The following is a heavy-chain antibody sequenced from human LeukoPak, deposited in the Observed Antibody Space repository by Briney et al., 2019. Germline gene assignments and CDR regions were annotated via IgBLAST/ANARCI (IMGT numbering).Heavy chain of an antibody. CDR1: GYTLTELS. D-gene: IGHD4-11*01. V-gene: IGHV1-24*01. J-gene: IGHJ1*01. Sequence: ASVKVSCKVSGYTLTELSMHWVRQAPGKGLEWMGGFDPEDGETIYAQKFQGRATMTEDTSTDTAYMELSSLRSEDTAVYYCATTVPAPSEYFQHWGQGTLVTVSS. CDR2: FDPEDGET. CDR3: ATTVPAPSEYFQH.